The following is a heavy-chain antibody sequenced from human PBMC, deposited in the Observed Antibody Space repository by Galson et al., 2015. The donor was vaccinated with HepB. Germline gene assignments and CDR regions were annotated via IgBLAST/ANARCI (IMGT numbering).Heavy chain of an antibody. J-gene: IGHJ4*02. Sequence: SLRLSCAASGFTFSSYAMHWVRQAPGKGLEWVAVISYDGSNKYYADSVKGRFTISRDNSKNTLYLQMNSLRAEDTAVYYCARESSGWAYFDYWGQGTLVTVSS. CDR1: GFTFSSYA. D-gene: IGHD6-19*01. CDR2: ISYDGSNK. V-gene: IGHV3-30*04. CDR3: ARESSGWAYFDY.